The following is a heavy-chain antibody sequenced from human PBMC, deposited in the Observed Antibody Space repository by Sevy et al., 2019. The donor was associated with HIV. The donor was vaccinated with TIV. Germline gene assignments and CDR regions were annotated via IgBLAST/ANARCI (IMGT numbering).Heavy chain of an antibody. CDR1: GFTFSSYS. CDR2: ISSSSYI. D-gene: IGHD6-19*01. V-gene: IGHV3-21*01. Sequence: GGSLRLSCAASGFTFSSYSMNWVRQAPGKGLEWVSSISSSSYINYADSVKGRFTISRDNAKNSLYLQMNSLRAEDTAVYYCARESPIAVAGMGYYYMDVWGKGTTVTVSS. J-gene: IGHJ6*03. CDR3: ARESPIAVAGMGYYYMDV.